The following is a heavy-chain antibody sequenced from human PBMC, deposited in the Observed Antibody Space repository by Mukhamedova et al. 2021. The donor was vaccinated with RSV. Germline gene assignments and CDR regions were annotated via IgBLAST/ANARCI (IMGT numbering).Heavy chain of an antibody. V-gene: IGHV3-30*19. D-gene: IGHD3-10*01. J-gene: IGHJ6*02. Sequence: GMHWVRQAPGKGLEWVAVISYAGSNKYYADSVKGRFTISRDNSKNTLYLQMNSLRAEDTAVYYCARDRYGSGSDYYYGMDVWGQGTT. CDR1: G. CDR3: ARDRYGSGSDYYYGMDV. CDR2: ISYAGSNK.